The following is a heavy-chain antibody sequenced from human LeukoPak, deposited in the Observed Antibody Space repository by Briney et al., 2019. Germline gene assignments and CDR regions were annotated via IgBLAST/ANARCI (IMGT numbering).Heavy chain of an antibody. CDR3: ARGGSSGSKAKPGGDY. J-gene: IGHJ4*02. CDR1: GYTFTSYG. V-gene: IGHV1-18*01. CDR2: ISAYNGNT. Sequence: GVSVKVSCKASGYTFTSYGISWVRQAPGQGLEWMGWISAYNGNTNYAQKLQGRVTMTTDTSTSTAYMELRSLRSDDTAVYYCARGGSSGSKAKPGGDYWGQETLVTVSS. D-gene: IGHD6-13*01.